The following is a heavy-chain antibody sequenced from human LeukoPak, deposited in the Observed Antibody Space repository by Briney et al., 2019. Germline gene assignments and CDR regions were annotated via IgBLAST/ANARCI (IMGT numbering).Heavy chain of an antibody. J-gene: IGHJ4*02. CDR2: IYYSGST. CDR3: ARYRFTIFGGSNFDY. Sequence: SETLSLTCTVSGGSISSSSYYWGWIRQPPGKGLEWIGSIYYSGSTYYNPSLKSRVTISVDTSKNQFSLKLSSVTAADTAVYYCARYRFTIFGGSNFDYWGQGTLVTVSS. CDR1: GGSISSSSYY. D-gene: IGHD3-3*01. V-gene: IGHV4-39*07.